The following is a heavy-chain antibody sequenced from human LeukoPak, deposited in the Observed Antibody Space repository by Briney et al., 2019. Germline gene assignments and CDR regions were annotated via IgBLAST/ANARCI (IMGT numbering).Heavy chain of an antibody. Sequence: GGSLRLSCAASGFTFSSYAMSWVRQAPGQGLEWVSAISGSGGSTYYADSVKGRFTISRDNSKNTLYLQMNSLRAEDTAVYYCAKIQLRLGELSSTQDDYWGQGTLVTVSS. V-gene: IGHV3-23*01. CDR1: GFTFSSYA. J-gene: IGHJ4*02. D-gene: IGHD3-16*02. CDR3: AKIQLRLGELSSTQDDY. CDR2: ISGSGGST.